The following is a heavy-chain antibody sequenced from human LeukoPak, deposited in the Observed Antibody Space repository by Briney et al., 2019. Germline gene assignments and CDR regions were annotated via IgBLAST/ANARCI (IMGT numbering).Heavy chain of an antibody. CDR2: ISYDGSNK. J-gene: IGHJ3*02. V-gene: IGHV3-30*18. CDR3: AKGPTLDYGDYPDAFDI. D-gene: IGHD4-17*01. CDR1: GFTFSSYG. Sequence: PGRSLRLSCAASGFTFSSYGMHWVRQAPGKGLEWVAVISYDGSNKYYADSVKGRFTISRDNSKNTLYLQMNSLRAEDTAVYYCAKGPTLDYGDYPDAFDIWGQGTMVTVSS.